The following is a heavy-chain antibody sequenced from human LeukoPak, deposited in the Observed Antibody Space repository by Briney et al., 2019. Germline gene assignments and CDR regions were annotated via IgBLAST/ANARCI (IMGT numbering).Heavy chain of an antibody. D-gene: IGHD3-22*01. CDR3: ARALPGSYSDSSGYYSPDI. V-gene: IGHV3-33*01. Sequence: PGRSLRLSCAASGFTFSSYGMHWVRQAPGKGLEWVAVIWYDGSNKYYADSVKGRFTISRDNSKNTLYLQMNSLRAEDTAVYYCARALPGSYSDSSGYYSPDIWGQGTMVTVSS. CDR2: IWYDGSNK. CDR1: GFTFSSYG. J-gene: IGHJ3*02.